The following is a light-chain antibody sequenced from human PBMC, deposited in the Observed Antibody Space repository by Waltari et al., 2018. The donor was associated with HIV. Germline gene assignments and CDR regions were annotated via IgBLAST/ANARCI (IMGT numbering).Light chain of an antibody. J-gene: IGKJ1*01. CDR1: QGASSTY. CDR2: DVS. Sequence: EIVLTQSPVPLYLSSGESATLSCRASQGASSTYLAWYQQKPGQAPRLLIYDVSIMAIGIPDRFSGSGSGTDFTLTISRLEPEDFAVYYCQQYTSSPWTFGQGTKVEIK. CDR3: QQYTSSPWT. V-gene: IGKV3-20*01.